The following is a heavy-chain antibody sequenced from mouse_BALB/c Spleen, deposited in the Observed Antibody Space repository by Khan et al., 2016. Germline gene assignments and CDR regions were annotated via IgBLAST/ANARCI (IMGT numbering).Heavy chain of an antibody. J-gene: IGHJ3*01. CDR1: EFTFNTYA. CDR2: IRSKSNNYAT. V-gene: IGHV10-1*02. CDR3: VPLPGFAY. D-gene: IGHD2-1*01. Sequence: EVQLVESGGGLVQPKGSLKLSCAASEFTFNTYAMNWVRQAPGKGLEWVARIRSKSNNYATYYADSVKDRFTISRDDSQSMLYLQMNNLKTEDTAMYYCVPLPGFAYGGQGTLVTVSA.